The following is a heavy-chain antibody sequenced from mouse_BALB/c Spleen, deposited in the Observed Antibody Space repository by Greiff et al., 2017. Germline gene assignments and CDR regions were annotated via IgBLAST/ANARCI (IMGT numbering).Heavy chain of an antibody. CDR2: IDPANGNT. Sequence: EVQLQQSGAELVKPGASVKLSCPASGFNIKDTYMHWVKQRPEQGLEWIGRIDPANGNTKYDPKFQGKATITADTSSNPAYLQLSSLTAEDTAVYYCASFLDYWGQGTTLTGSS. CDR1: GFNIKDTY. CDR3: ASFLDY. J-gene: IGHJ2*01. V-gene: IGHV14-3*02.